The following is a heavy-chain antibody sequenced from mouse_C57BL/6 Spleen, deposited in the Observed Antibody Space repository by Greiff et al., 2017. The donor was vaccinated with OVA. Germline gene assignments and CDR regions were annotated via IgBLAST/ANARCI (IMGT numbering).Heavy chain of an antibody. CDR2: IHPNSGST. V-gene: IGHV1-64*01. D-gene: IGHD6-1*01. CDR3: ARSSLDAMDY. Sequence: QVQLQQSGAELVKPGASVKLSCKASGYTFTSYWMHWVKQRPGQGLEWIGMIHPNSGSTNYNEKFKSKATLTVDKSSSTAYMQLSSLTSEDSAVYYCARSSLDAMDYWGQGTSVTVSS. J-gene: IGHJ4*01. CDR1: GYTFTSYW.